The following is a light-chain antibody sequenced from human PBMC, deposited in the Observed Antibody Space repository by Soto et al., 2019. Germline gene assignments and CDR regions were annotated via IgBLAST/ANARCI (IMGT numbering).Light chain of an antibody. J-gene: IGKJ1*01. CDR1: QSISTW. CDR3: QQYNSYST. V-gene: IGKV1-5*03. CDR2: KAS. Sequence: DIQMTQSPSTLSASVGDRVTITCRASQSISTWLAWYQQKPGKAPKLLIYKASSLEPGVPSRFSGSGSGTEFTLTISSLQPDDFATYYCQQYNSYSTFGQGTKVEVK.